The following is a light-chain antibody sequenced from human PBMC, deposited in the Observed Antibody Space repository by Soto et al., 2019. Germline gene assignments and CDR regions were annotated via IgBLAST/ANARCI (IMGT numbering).Light chain of an antibody. Sequence: EIVLTQSPGTLSLSPGERATLSCRASQSVSTSYLAWYQQKPGQAPRLLIYGTSNRATGIPDRFSGSGSGKDFTLTISRLKPEDFAVYYCQQYGSSPLVTFGQGTRLEIK. V-gene: IGKV3-20*01. CDR3: QQYGSSPLVT. CDR1: QSVSTSY. CDR2: GTS. J-gene: IGKJ5*01.